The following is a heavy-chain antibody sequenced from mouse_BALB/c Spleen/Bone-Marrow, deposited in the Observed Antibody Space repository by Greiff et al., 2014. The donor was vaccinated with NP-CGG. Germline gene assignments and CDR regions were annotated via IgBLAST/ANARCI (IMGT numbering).Heavy chain of an antibody. Sequence: VPVVESGAELVRPGVSVKISCKGSGYTFTDYAMHWVQQSHAKSLEWIGVISTYYGDASYNQKFKGKATMTVDKSSSTAYMERARLTSEDSAIYYCASGNYYYAMDYWGQGTSVTVSS. CDR1: GYTFTDYA. D-gene: IGHD2-1*01. CDR3: ASGNYYYAMDY. V-gene: IGHV1S137*01. CDR2: ISTYYGDA. J-gene: IGHJ4*01.